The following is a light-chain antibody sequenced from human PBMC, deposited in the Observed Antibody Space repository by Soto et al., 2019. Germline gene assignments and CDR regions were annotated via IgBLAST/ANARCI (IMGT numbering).Light chain of an antibody. Sequence: EIVLTQSPATLSLSPGERATLSCRASQSVSTYLAWYQQKPGQAPRLLIYDASNRATGIPARFSGSGSGTDFTLTISSLEPEDFAVYYCQQRISWVTFGGGTKVEI. CDR3: QQRISWVT. CDR2: DAS. V-gene: IGKV3-11*01. J-gene: IGKJ4*01. CDR1: QSVSTY.